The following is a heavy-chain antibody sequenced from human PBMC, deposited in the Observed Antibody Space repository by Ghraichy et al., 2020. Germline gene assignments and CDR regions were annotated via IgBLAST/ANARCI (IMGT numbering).Heavy chain of an antibody. V-gene: IGHV4-34*01. Sequence: SETLSLTCAVYGGSFSGYHWGWIRQPPGKGLEWIGEMSHRGSTNYAPSLKSRVTISVDTSKKQFSLKLNSVTAADTAVYYCARRPPNRDSSGSGVDYWGQGALVTVSS. CDR1: GGSFSGYH. D-gene: IGHD3-22*01. J-gene: IGHJ4*02. CDR3: ARRPPNRDSSGSGVDY. CDR2: MSHRGST.